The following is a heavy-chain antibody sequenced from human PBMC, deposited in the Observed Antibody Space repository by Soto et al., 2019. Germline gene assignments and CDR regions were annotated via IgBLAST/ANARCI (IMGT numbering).Heavy chain of an antibody. D-gene: IGHD6-19*01. CDR3: AREFYTVAGVDAFDI. CDR2: IYYSGST. V-gene: IGHV4-59*01. CDR1: GGSISSYY. Sequence: PSETLSLTCTVSGGSISSYYWSWIRQPPGKGLEWIGYIYYSGSTNYNPSLKSRVTISVDTSKNQFSLKLSSVTAADTAVYYCAREFYTVAGVDAFDIWGQGTMVTVSS. J-gene: IGHJ3*02.